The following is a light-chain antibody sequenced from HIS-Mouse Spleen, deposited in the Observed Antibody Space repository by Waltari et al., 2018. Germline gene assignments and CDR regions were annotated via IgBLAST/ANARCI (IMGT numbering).Light chain of an antibody. Sequence: QSALTQPRSVSGSPGQSVTISCPGTSSYVGCYNYLSCYPQHPGKAPKLMIYDVSKRPSGVPDRFSGSKSGNTASLTISGLQAEDEADYYCCSYAGSYTLVFGGGTKLTVL. CDR2: DVS. CDR3: CSYAGSYTLV. J-gene: IGLJ2*01. CDR1: SSYVGCYNY. V-gene: IGLV2-11*01.